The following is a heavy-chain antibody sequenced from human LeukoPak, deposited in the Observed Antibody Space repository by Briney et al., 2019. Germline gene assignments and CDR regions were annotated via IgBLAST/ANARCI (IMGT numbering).Heavy chain of an antibody. CDR2: IFYSGDS. D-gene: IGHD3-10*01. V-gene: IGHV4-39*01. J-gene: IGHJ4*02. CDR3: ARQVAGIGEPFDY. Sequence: PSETLSLTCTVSGGSISSGDYYWGWIRQPPGKGLEWIGSIFYSGDSYYNPSLKSPVTISLDTSKNQFSLKLSSVTAADTAVYYCARQVAGIGEPFDYWGQGTLVTVSS. CDR1: GGSISSGDYY.